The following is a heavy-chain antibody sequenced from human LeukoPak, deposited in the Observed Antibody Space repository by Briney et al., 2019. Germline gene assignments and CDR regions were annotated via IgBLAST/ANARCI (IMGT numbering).Heavy chain of an antibody. CDR2: IYYSGST. CDR3: ARHGGVVRGEGRDAFDI. CDR1: GGSISSYY. Sequence: PSETLSLTCTVSGGSISSYYWSWIRQPPGKGLEWIGYIYYSGSTNYNPSLKSRVTISVDTSKNQFSLKLSSVTAADTAVYYCARHGGVVRGEGRDAFDIWGQGTMVTVSS. J-gene: IGHJ3*02. D-gene: IGHD3-10*01. V-gene: IGHV4-59*01.